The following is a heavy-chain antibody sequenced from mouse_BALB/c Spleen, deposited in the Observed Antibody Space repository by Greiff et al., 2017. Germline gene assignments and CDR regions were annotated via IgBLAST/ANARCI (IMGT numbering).Heavy chain of an antibody. CDR3: ARPYGNYVYYAMDY. CDR2: IYPGDGDT. V-gene: IGHV1-82*01. CDR1: GYAFSSSW. D-gene: IGHD2-1*01. J-gene: IGHJ4*01. Sequence: QVQLQQSGPELVKPGASVKISCKASGYAFSSSWMNWVKQRPGQGLEWIGRIYPGDGDTNYNGKFKGKATLTADKSSSTAYMQLSSLTSVDSAVYFCARPYGNYVYYAMDYWGQGTSVTVSS.